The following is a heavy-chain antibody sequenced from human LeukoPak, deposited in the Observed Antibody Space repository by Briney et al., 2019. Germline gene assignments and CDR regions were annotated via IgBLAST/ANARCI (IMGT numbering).Heavy chain of an antibody. CDR2: IYYTGST. D-gene: IGHD3-22*01. CDR3: ARGGGGYFSGYFDY. J-gene: IGHJ4*02. V-gene: IGHV4-39*07. Sequence: ASETLSLTCTVSGGSISSSSYYWGWIRQPPGKGLEWIGNIYYTGSTHYNPSLKSRVTISVVTSKKQFSLKLTSVTDADTAVYYCARGGGGYFSGYFDYWAQGTLVAVSS. CDR1: GGSISSSSYY.